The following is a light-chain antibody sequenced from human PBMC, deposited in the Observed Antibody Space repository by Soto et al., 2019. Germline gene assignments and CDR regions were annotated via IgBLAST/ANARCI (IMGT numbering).Light chain of an antibody. J-gene: IGKJ4*01. V-gene: IGKV2-28*01. CDR1: QSLLHSNGYNY. CDR3: MQALQTPLT. Sequence: DIVMTQSPLSLPVTPGEPASISCRSSQSLLHSNGYNYLDWYLQKPGQSPQLLIYLGSNRASGVPDRFSGSGPGTDFTLKISRVEAEDVGVYYCMQALQTPLTFGGGTNEEIK. CDR2: LGS.